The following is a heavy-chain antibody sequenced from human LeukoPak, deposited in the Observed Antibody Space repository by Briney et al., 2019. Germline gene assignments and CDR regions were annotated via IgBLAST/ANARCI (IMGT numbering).Heavy chain of an antibody. J-gene: IGHJ4*02. D-gene: IGHD3-10*01. CDR1: GFTFSSYG. V-gene: IGHV3-30*02. CDR2: IRYDGSNK. Sequence: PGGSLSLSCAASGFTFSSYGMHWVRQAPGKGLEWVAFIRYDGSNKYYASSVKRLFTISRDNSNNTFYLQINGLTAENTAVYYCAKDRRRYYYGSASPYYFDYGGQGTLVTVSS. CDR3: AKDRRRYYYGSASPYYFDY.